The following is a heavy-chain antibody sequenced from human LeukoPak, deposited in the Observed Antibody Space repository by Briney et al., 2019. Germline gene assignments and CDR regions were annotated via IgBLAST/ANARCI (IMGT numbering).Heavy chain of an antibody. CDR3: AREENVVVYDY. Sequence: GGSLRLSCAASGFTFSNAWMSWVRQAPGKGLEWVGRIKSKTDGGTTDYAAPVKGRFTISRDDSKNTLYLQMNSLKTEDTAVYYCAREENVVVYDYWGQGTLVTVSS. CDR2: IKSKTDGGTT. V-gene: IGHV3-15*01. CDR1: GFTFSNAW. D-gene: IGHD2-15*01. J-gene: IGHJ4*02.